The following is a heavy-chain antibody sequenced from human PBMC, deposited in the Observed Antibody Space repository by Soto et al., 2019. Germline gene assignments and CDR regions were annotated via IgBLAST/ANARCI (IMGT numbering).Heavy chain of an antibody. CDR2: LFYSGST. V-gene: IGHV4-39*01. CDR1: GCSVSSRNYY. D-gene: IGHD3-22*01. Sequence: XETLSLTCTVSGCSVSSRNYYGGWIRQPPGKGLEWIGSLFYSGSTYYNPSLKSRVTISVDTSKNQFSLKLSSVTAADTAVYYCARHYGPPGDFYDSSGLFDYWGQGTLVTVSS. CDR3: ARHYGPPGDFYDSSGLFDY. J-gene: IGHJ4*02.